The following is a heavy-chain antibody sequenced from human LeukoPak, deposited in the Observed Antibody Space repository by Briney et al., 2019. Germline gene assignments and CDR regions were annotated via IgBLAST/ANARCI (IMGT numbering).Heavy chain of an antibody. Sequence: VASVKVSCKASGGTFSSYAISWVRQAPGQGLEWMGGIIPIFGTANYAQKFQGRVTITTDESTSTAYLELRGLRPDDTAVYYCARDDSGAKVDIDYWGQGTLLIVSS. V-gene: IGHV1-69*05. CDR3: ARDDSGAKVDIDY. CDR1: GGTFSSYA. J-gene: IGHJ4*02. D-gene: IGHD5-12*01. CDR2: IIPIFGTA.